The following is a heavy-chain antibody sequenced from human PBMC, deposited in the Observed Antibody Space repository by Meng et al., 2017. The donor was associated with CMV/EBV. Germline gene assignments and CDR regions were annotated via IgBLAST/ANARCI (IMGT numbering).Heavy chain of an antibody. CDR2: ISSSSSYI. CDR1: GFTFSSYS. D-gene: IGHD3-3*01. CDR3: ARPNLFGVVISGSSPLDY. Sequence: GGSLRLSCAASGFTFSSYSMNWVRQAPGKGLEWVSSISSSSSYIYYADSVKGRFTISRDNAKNSLYLQMNSLRAEDTAVYYCARPNLFGVVISGSSPLDYWGQGTLVTVSS. V-gene: IGHV3-21*01. J-gene: IGHJ4*02.